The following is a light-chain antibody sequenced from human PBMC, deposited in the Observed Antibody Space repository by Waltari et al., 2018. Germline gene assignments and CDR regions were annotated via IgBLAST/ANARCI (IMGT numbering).Light chain of an antibody. Sequence: DIQMTQSPSSLSASIGDRVTITCQASDDINNYLNWYQQKPGKAPKLLIYDASNLQVGVPSRFSGGGSGTDFTFTISSLQPEDFATYYCQQSYSTPWTFGQGTKVEIK. J-gene: IGKJ1*01. CDR1: DDINNY. CDR2: DAS. V-gene: IGKV1-39*01. CDR3: QQSYSTPWT.